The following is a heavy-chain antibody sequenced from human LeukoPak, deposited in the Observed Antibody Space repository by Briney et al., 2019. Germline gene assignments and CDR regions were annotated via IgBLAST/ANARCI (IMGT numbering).Heavy chain of an antibody. J-gene: IGHJ4*02. CDR3: ARLMTTVTSEY. CDR1: GGSINRSYYY. V-gene: IGHV4-39*01. CDR2: IYYSGNT. Sequence: SETLSLTCTVSGGSINRSYYYWGWIRQPPGKGLEWIGSIYYSGNTYYNPSLKSRVTTSVDTSKNQFSLKLSSVTAADTAVYYCARLMTTVTSEYWGQGTLVTVSS. D-gene: IGHD4-17*01.